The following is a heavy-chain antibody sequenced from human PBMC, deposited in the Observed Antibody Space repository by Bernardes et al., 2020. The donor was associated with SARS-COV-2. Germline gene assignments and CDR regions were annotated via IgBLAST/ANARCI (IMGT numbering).Heavy chain of an antibody. CDR2: IYPGDSDT. CDR1: DYTFTNYW. V-gene: IGHV5-51*01. J-gene: IGHJ6*02. CDR3: ARRRYGDFGVDV. Sequence: GESLKISCKGSDYTFTNYWIGWVRQMPGKGLEWMGIIYPGDSDTKYGPSFQGRVTISADKSVNTAYLQWSSLKASDTAIYYCARRRYGDFGVDVWGQGTTVTVSS. D-gene: IGHD4-17*01.